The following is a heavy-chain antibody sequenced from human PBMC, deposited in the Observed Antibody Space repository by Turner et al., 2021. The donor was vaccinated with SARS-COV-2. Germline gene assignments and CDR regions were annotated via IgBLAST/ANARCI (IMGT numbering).Heavy chain of an antibody. D-gene: IGHD3-10*01. Sequence: QPQPQESGPGLETPSETLTPACTVPGGCISTSDYYWGWFRQSPGKGLEWIGGIDHGDGAYINAPHKKRGTITVDTSTNHFSLMVRCVTAADAAVYYCARIAVGYYGSGSYYHYDMDVWGQGTTVTVSS. CDR1: GGCISTSDYY. V-gene: IGHV4-39*02. CDR3: ARIAVGYYGSGSYYHYDMDV. CDR2: IDHGDGA. J-gene: IGHJ6*02.